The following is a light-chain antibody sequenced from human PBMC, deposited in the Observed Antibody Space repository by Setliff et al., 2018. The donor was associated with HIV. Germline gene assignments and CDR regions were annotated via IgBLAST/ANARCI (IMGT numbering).Light chain of an antibody. V-gene: IGLV1-44*01. J-gene: IGLJ1*01. CDR1: GSNIGSNT. CDR3: AAWDDGLNGHV. CDR2: SNN. Sequence: QSALTQPPSVSGTPGQRVTISCSGSGSNIGSNTLKWYQHLPGTAPKLLIYSNNQRPSGVPDRFSGFKSGTAASLAISRLQSEDEADYYCAAWDDGLNGHVFGTGTKGTVL.